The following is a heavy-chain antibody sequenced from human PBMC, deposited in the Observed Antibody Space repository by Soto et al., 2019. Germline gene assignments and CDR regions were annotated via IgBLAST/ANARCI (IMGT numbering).Heavy chain of an antibody. D-gene: IGHD3-3*01. CDR3: ARGGSYYDFWSGPSNWFDP. J-gene: IGHJ5*02. CDR1: GVSFSGYY. V-gene: IGHV4-34*01. CDR2: INHSGST. Sequence: PSETLSLTCAVYGVSFSGYYWSWIRQPPGKGLEWIGEINHSGSTNYNPSLKSRVTISVDTSKNQFSLKLSSVTAADTAVYYCARGGSYYDFWSGPSNWFDPWGQGTLVTVSS.